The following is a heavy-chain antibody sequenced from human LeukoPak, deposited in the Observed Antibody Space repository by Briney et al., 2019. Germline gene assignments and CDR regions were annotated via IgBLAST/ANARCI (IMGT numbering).Heavy chain of an antibody. J-gene: IGHJ4*02. CDR1: GFTFSTYN. V-gene: IGHV3-48*02. CDR3: ARNPAGIGDY. D-gene: IGHD1-1*01. Sequence: PGGSLRLSCVASGFTFSTYNMDWVRQAPGKGPEWVSFISSGSEIIYYADSVKGRFTVSRDNDKKSLYLQMNSLRDVDTAVYYCARNPAGIGDYLGQGTLVTVSS. CDR2: ISSGSEII.